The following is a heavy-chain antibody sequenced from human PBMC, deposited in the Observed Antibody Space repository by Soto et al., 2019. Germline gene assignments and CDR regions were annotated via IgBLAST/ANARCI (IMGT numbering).Heavy chain of an antibody. Sequence: EVQLLESGGGLVQPGGSLRLSCAASGFTFSSYAMSWVRQAPGKGLEWVSAISGSGGSTYYADSVKGRFTISRDNSKNTLYLQMNSLRAEDTAVYYCAMGFWVGNYGMDVWDQGTTVTVSS. J-gene: IGHJ6*02. CDR3: AMGFWVGNYGMDV. CDR2: ISGSGGST. D-gene: IGHD3-16*01. V-gene: IGHV3-23*01. CDR1: GFTFSSYA.